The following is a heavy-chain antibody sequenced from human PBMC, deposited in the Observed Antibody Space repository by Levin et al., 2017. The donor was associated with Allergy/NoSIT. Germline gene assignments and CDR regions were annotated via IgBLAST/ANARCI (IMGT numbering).Heavy chain of an antibody. D-gene: IGHD3-22*01. J-gene: IGHJ6*02. CDR1: GYSFTSYW. CDR3: ARQRRVGAMIVVVKGVGRGPPPSQRNAYYYYGMDV. Sequence: KVSCKGSGYSFTSYWIGWVRQMPGKGLEWMGIIYPGDSDTRYSPSFQGQVTISADKSISTAYLQWSSLKASDTAMYYCARQRRVGAMIVVVKGVGRGPPPSQRNAYYYYGMDVWGQGTTVTVSS. CDR2: IYPGDSDT. V-gene: IGHV5-51*01.